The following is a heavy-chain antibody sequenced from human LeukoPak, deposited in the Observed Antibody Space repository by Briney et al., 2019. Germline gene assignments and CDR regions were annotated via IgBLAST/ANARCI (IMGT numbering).Heavy chain of an antibody. CDR3: AREGLGELTLDY. CDR2: ISTSNGDT. Sequence: ASVKVSCKAPGYTFSTYGISWVRQAPGQGLEWMGWISTSNGDTKYAQKLQGRVTMTTDTSTSTAYMELRNLRSDDTAVYYCAREGLGELTLDYWGQGTLVTVSS. V-gene: IGHV1-18*01. D-gene: IGHD3-16*01. J-gene: IGHJ4*02. CDR1: GYTFSTYG.